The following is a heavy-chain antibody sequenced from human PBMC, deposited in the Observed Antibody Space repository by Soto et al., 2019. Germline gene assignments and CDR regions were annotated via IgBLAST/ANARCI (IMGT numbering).Heavy chain of an antibody. CDR3: ARDSGGATYYFDY. CDR2: IWYDGSNK. J-gene: IGHJ4*02. V-gene: IGHV3-33*01. Sequence: QVQLVESGGGVVQPGRSLRLSCAASGFTFSSYGMHWVRQAPGKGLEWVAVIWYDGSNKYYADSVKGRFTISRDNSKNTLYLQMNSLRAEDTAVYYCARDSGGATYYFDYWGQGTLVTVSS. CDR1: GFTFSSYG. D-gene: IGHD3-16*01.